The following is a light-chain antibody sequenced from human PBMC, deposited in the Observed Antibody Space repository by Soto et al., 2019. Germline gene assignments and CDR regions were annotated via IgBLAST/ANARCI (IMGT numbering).Light chain of an antibody. CDR3: QQYGSSPRT. V-gene: IGKV3-20*01. CDR1: QRVSSY. CDR2: GAS. J-gene: IGKJ1*01. Sequence: EIVLTQSPGTLSLSPGERATLSCRASQRVSSYLAWYQQKPGQAHRLLIYGASSRATGIPDRFSGSGSGTDFTLIISRLEPEDFAVYYCQQYGSSPRTFGQGTKVEIK.